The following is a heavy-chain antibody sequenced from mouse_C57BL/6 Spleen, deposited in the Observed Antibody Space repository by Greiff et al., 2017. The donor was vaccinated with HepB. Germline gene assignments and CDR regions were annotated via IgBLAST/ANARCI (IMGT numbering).Heavy chain of an antibody. V-gene: IGHV5-9*01. CDR3: ARQRNPNYAMDY. CDR2: ISGGGGNT. Sequence: EVKVVESGGGLVKPGGSLKLSCAASGFTFSSYTMSWVRQTPEKRLEWVATISGGGGNTYYPDSVKGRFTISRDNAKNTLYLQMSSLRSEDTALYYCARQRNPNYAMDYWGQGTSVTVSS. CDR1: GFTFSSYT. J-gene: IGHJ4*01.